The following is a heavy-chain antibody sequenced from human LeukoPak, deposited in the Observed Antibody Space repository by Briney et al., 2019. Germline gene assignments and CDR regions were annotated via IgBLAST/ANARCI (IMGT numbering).Heavy chain of an antibody. CDR2: IIPIFGTA. D-gene: IGHD1-26*01. J-gene: IGHJ4*02. CDR1: GGTFSSYA. CDR3: ARRMGAMISQTYYFDY. Sequence: EASVKVSCKASGGTFSSYAISWVRQAPGQGLEWMGGIIPIFGTANYAQKIQGRVTITADKSTSTAYMELSSLRSEGTAVYYCARRMGAMISQTYYFDYWGQGTLVTVSS. V-gene: IGHV1-69*06.